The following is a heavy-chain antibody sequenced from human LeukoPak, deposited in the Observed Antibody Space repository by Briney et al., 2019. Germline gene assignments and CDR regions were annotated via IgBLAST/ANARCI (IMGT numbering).Heavy chain of an antibody. CDR2: ISVSGGST. CDR1: GFTFSSYA. Sequence: GGSLRLSCAASGFTFSSYAMSWVRPPPGKGLEWVSAISVSGGSTYYADSVKGRFTISRDNSKNTLYLQMNSLRAEDTAVYYCARDDLMVRGYYYYGMDVWGQGTTVTVSS. J-gene: IGHJ6*02. D-gene: IGHD3-10*01. CDR3: ARDDLMVRGYYYYGMDV. V-gene: IGHV3-23*01.